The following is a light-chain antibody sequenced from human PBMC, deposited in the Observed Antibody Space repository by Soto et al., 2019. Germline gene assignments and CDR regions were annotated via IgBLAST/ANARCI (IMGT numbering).Light chain of an antibody. CDR3: QQRNHWPIT. J-gene: IGKJ5*01. CDR2: GAS. V-gene: IGKV3-11*01. CDR1: QSVSSN. Sequence: EIVMTPSPATLSVSPGERATLSCRASQSVSSNLAWYQQKPGQAPRLLIYGASNRATGIPARFSGSGSGTDFTLTISSLEPEDFAVYYCQQRNHWPITFGQGTRLEIK.